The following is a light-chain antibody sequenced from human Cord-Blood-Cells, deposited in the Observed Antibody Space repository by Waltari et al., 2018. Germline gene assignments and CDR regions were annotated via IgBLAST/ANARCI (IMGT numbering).Light chain of an antibody. CDR3: QQYDNLPTWT. Sequence: IQMPQSPSSLSASVGDRVTTTCQASQDISNYLNWYQQKPGKAPKLLIYDASNLETRVPSRFSGSGSGTDFTFTISSLQPEDIATYYCQQYDNLPTWTFGQGTKVEIK. V-gene: IGKV1-33*01. CDR2: DAS. CDR1: QDISNY. J-gene: IGKJ1*01.